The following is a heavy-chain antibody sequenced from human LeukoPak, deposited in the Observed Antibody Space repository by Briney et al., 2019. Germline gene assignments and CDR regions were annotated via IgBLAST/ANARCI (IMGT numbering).Heavy chain of an antibody. CDR3: ARDEALVRGVFAGFQATPSGVYY. J-gene: IGHJ4*02. Sequence: GASVKVSCKASGYTFTSYGISWVRQAPGQGLEWMGWISAYNGNTNYAQKLQGRVTMTTDTSTSTAYMELRSLRSDDTAVYYCARDEALVRGVFAGFQATPSGVYYWGQGTLVTVSS. CDR2: ISAYNGNT. V-gene: IGHV1-18*01. CDR1: GYTFTSYG. D-gene: IGHD3-10*01.